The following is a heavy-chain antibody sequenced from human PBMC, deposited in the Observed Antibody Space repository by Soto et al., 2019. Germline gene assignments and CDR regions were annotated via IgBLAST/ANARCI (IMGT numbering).Heavy chain of an antibody. Sequence: PGGSLRVSCAASGFTFSSYGMHWVRQAPGKGLEWVAVIWYDGSNKYYAASVKGRFTISSDNSQNTLYLQMNSLRADDTAVYFCARDYGIANYVLGSYNPYYYYYYYMDVWAKGTTVTGSS. CDR3: ARDYGIANYVLGSYNPYYYYYYYMDV. CDR1: GFTFSSYG. CDR2: IWYDGSNK. J-gene: IGHJ6*03. V-gene: IGHV3-33*01. D-gene: IGHD3-16*01.